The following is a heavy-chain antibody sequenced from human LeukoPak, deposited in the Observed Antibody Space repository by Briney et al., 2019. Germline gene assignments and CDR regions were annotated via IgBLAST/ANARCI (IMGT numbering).Heavy chain of an antibody. CDR3: ATYSGSSPALGY. CDR1: GGSISSYY. Sequence: SGTLSLTCTVSGGSISSYYWTWIRQPPGKRLEWIGYVSYSGSTNYIPSLKSRVTMSVDTSKNQFSLKLTSVTAADTAVYYCATYSGSSPALGYWGQGTLVTVSS. J-gene: IGHJ4*02. D-gene: IGHD1-26*01. CDR2: VSYSGST. V-gene: IGHV4-59*01.